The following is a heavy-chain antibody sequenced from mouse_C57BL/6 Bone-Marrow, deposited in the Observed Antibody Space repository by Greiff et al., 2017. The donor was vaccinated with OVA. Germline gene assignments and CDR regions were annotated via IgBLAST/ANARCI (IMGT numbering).Heavy chain of an antibody. V-gene: IGHV1-55*01. CDR1: GYTFTSYW. CDR2: IYPGTGST. Sequence: QVQLQQPGAELVKPGASVKMSCTASGYTFTSYWITWVKQRPGQGLEWIGDIYPGTGSTNYNEKFNCKATLTVDTSSSTAYMQPSDRTAEDSAVYYCAVADYWGQGTTLTVSS. CDR3: AVADY. J-gene: IGHJ2*01. D-gene: IGHD1-1*01.